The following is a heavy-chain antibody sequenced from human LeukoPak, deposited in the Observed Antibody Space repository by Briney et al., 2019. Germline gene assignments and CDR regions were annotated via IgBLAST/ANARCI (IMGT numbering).Heavy chain of an antibody. CDR3: ARERARVWQWLAVEDYYYYYMDV. J-gene: IGHJ6*03. V-gene: IGHV4-59*12. CDR2: IYYSGST. D-gene: IGHD6-19*01. CDR1: GGSISSYY. Sequence: PSETLSLTCTVSGGSISSYYWSWIRQPPGKGLEWIGYIYYSGSTNYNPSLKSRVTMSVDTSKNQFSLKLSSVTAADTAVYYCARERARVWQWLAVEDYYYYYMDVWGKGTTVTISS.